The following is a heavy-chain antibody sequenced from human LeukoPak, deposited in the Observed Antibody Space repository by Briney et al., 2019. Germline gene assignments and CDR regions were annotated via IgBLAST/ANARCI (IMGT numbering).Heavy chain of an antibody. CDR1: GFTFSSYA. D-gene: IGHD6-13*01. Sequence: GGSLRLSCAASGFTFSSYAMSWVRQAPGKGLEWVSAISGSGGSTYYADSVKGRFTISRDNSKNTLYLQMNSLRAEDTAVYYCAKVLGYSSSWYRGYFDYWGQGTLVTVSS. CDR3: AKVLGYSSSWYRGYFDY. J-gene: IGHJ4*02. V-gene: IGHV3-23*01. CDR2: ISGSGGST.